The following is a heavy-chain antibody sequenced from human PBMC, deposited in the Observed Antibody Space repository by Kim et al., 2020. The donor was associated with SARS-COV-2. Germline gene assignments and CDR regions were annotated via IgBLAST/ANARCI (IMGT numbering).Heavy chain of an antibody. J-gene: IGHJ5*02. CDR2: VYYTGST. V-gene: IGHV4-39*01. Sequence: SEXLSLTCXXSGXSISSPSYCWSWIRQPPGRGLEWIATVYYTGSTYYSPSLRSRVTISVDTSKNQFSLTLSSVTAADTAVYYCARRGYNYGFGYFDPWG. D-gene: IGHD5-18*01. CDR1: GXSISSPSYC. CDR3: ARRGYNYGFGYFDP.